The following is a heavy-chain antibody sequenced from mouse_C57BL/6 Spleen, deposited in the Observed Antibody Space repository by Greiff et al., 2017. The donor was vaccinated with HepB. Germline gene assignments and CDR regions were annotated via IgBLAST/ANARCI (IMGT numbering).Heavy chain of an antibody. J-gene: IGHJ1*03. CDR2: ISDGGSYT. V-gene: IGHV5-4*03. CDR3: ARGKLGQGYFDV. D-gene: IGHD4-1*01. CDR1: GFTFSSYA. Sequence: EVKLVESGGGLVKPGGSLKLSCAASGFTFSSYAMSWVRQTPEKRLEWVATISDGGSYTYYPDNVKGRFTISRDNAKNNLYLQMSHLKSEDTAMYYCARGKLGQGYFDVWGTGTTVTVSS.